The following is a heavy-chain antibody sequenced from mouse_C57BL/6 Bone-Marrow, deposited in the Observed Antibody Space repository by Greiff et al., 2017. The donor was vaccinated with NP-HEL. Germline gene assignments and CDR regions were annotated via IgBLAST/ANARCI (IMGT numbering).Heavy chain of an antibody. CDR1: GYTFTSYG. J-gene: IGHJ2*01. CDR3: ARSGELRG. Sequence: VQLQQSGAELARPGASVKLSCKASGYTFTSYGISWVKQRSGQGLEWIGEIYPRSGNTYYNEKFMGKATLTADKSSSTAYMELRSLTSEDSAIYFCARSGELRGWGKGTTLTVSS. CDR2: IYPRSGNT. V-gene: IGHV1-81*01. D-gene: IGHD1-1*01.